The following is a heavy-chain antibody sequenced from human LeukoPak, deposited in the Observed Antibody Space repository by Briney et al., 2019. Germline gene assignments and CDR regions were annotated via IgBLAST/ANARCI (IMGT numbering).Heavy chain of an antibody. CDR1: GFTVSSNY. V-gene: IGHV3-53*01. J-gene: IGHJ5*02. CDR3: ARDPPLKLERGNWFDP. Sequence: PGGSLRLSCAASGFTVSSNYMSWVRQAPGKGLEWVSVIYSGGSTYYADSVKGRFTISRDNSKNTLYLQMNSLRAEDTAVYYCARDPPLKLERGNWFDPWGQGTLVTVSS. CDR2: IYSGGST. D-gene: IGHD1-1*01.